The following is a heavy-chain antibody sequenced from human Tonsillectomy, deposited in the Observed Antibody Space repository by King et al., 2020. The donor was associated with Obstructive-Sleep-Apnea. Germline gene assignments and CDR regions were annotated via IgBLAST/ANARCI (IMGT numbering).Heavy chain of an antibody. CDR2: ISYDGSNK. D-gene: IGHD5-18*01. CDR3: AKPDTAMVLPYFDY. Sequence: VQLVESGGGVVQPGRSLRLSCAASGFTFSSYGMHWVRQAPGKGLEWVAVISYDGSNKYYADSVKGRFTISRDNSKNTLYLQMNSLRAEDTAVYYCAKPDTAMVLPYFDYWGQGTLVTVSS. V-gene: IGHV3-30*18. CDR1: GFTFSSYG. J-gene: IGHJ4*02.